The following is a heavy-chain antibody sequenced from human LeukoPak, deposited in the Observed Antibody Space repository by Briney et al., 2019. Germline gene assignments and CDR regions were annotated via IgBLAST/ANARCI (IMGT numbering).Heavy chain of an antibody. CDR1: GYTFTGYY. Sequence: ASVKVSCKASGYTFTGYYMHWVRQAPGQGREWMGWINPNSGGTNYAQKFQGRVTMTRDTSISTAYMELSRLRSDDTAVYYCASGDIVATIPQGYFDYWGQGTLVTVSS. D-gene: IGHD5-12*01. CDR2: INPNSGGT. J-gene: IGHJ4*02. V-gene: IGHV1-2*02. CDR3: ASGDIVATIPQGYFDY.